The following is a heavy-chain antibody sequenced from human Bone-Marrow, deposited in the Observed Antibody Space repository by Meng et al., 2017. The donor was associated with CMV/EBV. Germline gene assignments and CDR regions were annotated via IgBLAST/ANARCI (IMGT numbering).Heavy chain of an antibody. D-gene: IGHD3-22*01. CDR3: ARMMVVGGRTFFDN. V-gene: IGHV1-2*02. CDR1: GFTFSDYY. Sequence: DSVKVSCKASGFTFSDYYMHWIRQAPGQGLEWMGGVNPSSGDTNSAENFQGRITMTRDTSINTAFMGLSRLTSDDTAMYYCARMMVVGGRTFFDNWGQGTLVTVSS. J-gene: IGHJ4*02. CDR2: VNPSSGDT.